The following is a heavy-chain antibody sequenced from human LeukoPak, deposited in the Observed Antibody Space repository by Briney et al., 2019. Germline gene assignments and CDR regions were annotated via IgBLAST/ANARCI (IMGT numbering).Heavy chain of an antibody. V-gene: IGHV3-23*01. CDR2: ISGSGGNT. J-gene: IGHJ4*02. CDR1: GFTFSSYA. Sequence: GGSLRLSCAASGFTFSSYAMAWVRQAPGKGLEWVSGISGSGGNTYYADSVKDRFTISRDNSKNTLYLQMNSLRAEDTAVYHYATEKGDSPDYWGQGTLVTVSS. CDR3: ATEKGDSPDY. D-gene: IGHD3-16*01.